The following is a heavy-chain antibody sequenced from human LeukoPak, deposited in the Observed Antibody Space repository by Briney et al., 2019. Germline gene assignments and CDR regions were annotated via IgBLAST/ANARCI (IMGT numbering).Heavy chain of an antibody. D-gene: IGHD3-10*01. CDR1: GFTFSNAW. Sequence: GGSLRLSCAASGFTFSNAWMSWIRQAPGKGLEWVSYISSSSSYTNYADSVKGRFTISRDNAKNSLYLQMNSLRAEDTAVYYCARYGSGSNYFDYWGQGTLVTVSS. CDR3: ARYGSGSNYFDY. CDR2: ISSSSSYT. J-gene: IGHJ4*02. V-gene: IGHV3-11*06.